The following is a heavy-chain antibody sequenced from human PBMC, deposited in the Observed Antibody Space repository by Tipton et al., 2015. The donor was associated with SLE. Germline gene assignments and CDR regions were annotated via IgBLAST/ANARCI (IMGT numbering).Heavy chain of an antibody. D-gene: IGHD6-19*01. CDR3: AKEAGYSSGWYDQNAFDI. J-gene: IGHJ3*02. CDR1: GFTFSSYG. CDR2: IRYDGSNK. Sequence: SLRLSCAASGFTFSSYGMHWVRQAPGKGLEWVAFIRYDGSNKYYADSVKGRFTISRDNSKNTLYLQMNSLRAEDTAVYYCAKEAGYSSGWYDQNAFDIWGQGTMATVSS. V-gene: IGHV3-30*02.